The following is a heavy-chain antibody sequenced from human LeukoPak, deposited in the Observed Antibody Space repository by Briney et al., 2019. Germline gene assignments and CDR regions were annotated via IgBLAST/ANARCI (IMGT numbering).Heavy chain of an antibody. J-gene: IGHJ3*01. CDR2: VVYSGST. V-gene: IGHV4-59*08. Sequence: SETLSLTCTVSGGSISRYYWSWIRQPPGKGLEWIGFVVYSGSTNYNPSLKSRVTISIDTSNNQLSLKLSSVTAADTAVYYCARHRGMDSYDAFDVWGQGTMVTVSS. CDR1: GGSISRYY. CDR3: ARHRGMDSYDAFDV. D-gene: IGHD3/OR15-3a*01.